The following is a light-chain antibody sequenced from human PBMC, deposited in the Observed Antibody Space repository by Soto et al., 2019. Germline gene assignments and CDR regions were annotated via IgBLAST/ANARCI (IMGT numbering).Light chain of an antibody. J-gene: IGKJ5*01. CDR2: AAS. CDR3: QQSYSTPSIT. CDR1: QSISSY. V-gene: IGKV1-39*01. Sequence: DIQITECASSLAASVLEMVAVTCLASQSISSYLNWYQQKPGKAPKLLIYAASSLQSGVPSRFSGSGSGTDFTLTISSLQPEDFATYYCQQSYSTPSITFGQGTRLEIK.